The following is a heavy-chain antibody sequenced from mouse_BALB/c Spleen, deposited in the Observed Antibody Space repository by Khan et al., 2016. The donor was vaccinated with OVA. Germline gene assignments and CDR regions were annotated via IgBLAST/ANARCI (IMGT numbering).Heavy chain of an antibody. D-gene: IGHD2-10*01. J-gene: IGHJ4*01. V-gene: IGHV9-3-1*01. CDR1: GYTFTNYG. CDR3: ARPPYFSYTLDY. CDR2: INTYTGEP. Sequence: QYGPELKKPGETVKISCKASGYTFTNYGMNWVKQSPGKALKWMGWINTYTGEPTYADDFKGRFAFSLETSASTAYLQINNLKNEDTATYFCARPPYFSYTLDYWGQGTSVTVSS.